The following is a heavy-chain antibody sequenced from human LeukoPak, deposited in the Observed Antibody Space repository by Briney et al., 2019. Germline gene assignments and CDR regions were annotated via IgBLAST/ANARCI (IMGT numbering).Heavy chain of an antibody. CDR1: GFTSSSYG. V-gene: IGHV3-30*18. CDR3: AKDMTQFWSGPDY. CDR2: ISYDGSNK. J-gene: IGHJ4*02. D-gene: IGHD3-3*01. Sequence: PGGSLRLSCTASGFTSSSYGMHWVRQAPGKGLAWVTVISYDGSNKYFADSVKGRFTISRDNSKNTLFLQMNSLRAEDTAVYYCAKDMTQFWSGPDYWGQGTLVTVSS.